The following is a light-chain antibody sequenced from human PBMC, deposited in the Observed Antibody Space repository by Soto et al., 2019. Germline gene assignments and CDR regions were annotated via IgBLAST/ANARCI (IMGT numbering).Light chain of an antibody. V-gene: IGLV1-40*01. CDR1: SSNIGAGYE. CDR2: GNT. J-gene: IGLJ1*01. Sequence: QSVLTQPPSVSGAPGQRVTISCTGSSSNIGAGYEVNWYQHLPGAAPKLLIYGNTNRPSGVPDRFSGSKSGTSASLAITGLQAEDEADYYCQSYDSSLSGSGVFGTGTKVTV. CDR3: QSYDSSLSGSGV.